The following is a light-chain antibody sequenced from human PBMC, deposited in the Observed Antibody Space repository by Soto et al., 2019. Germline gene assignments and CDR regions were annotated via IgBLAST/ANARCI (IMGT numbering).Light chain of an antibody. CDR3: QQYDNLPPLT. CDR1: QDISNY. J-gene: IGKJ4*01. V-gene: IGKV1-33*01. Sequence: DIQMTQSPSSLSASGGDRVTITCQASQDISNYLNWYQQKPGKAPKLLIYDASNLETGVPSRFSGSGSGTDFTFTISSLQPEDIATYYCQQYDNLPPLTFGGGTKVAIK. CDR2: DAS.